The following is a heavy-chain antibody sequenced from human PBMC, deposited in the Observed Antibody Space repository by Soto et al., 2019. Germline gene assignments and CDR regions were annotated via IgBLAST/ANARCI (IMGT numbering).Heavy chain of an antibody. CDR1: GYTFTAYW. D-gene: IGHD6-25*01. Sequence: GGSLKISFKGSGYTFTAYWIGWVRQMPGKGLEWMGIIYPGDSDTRYSPSFQGQVTISADKSISTAYLQWSSLKASDTAMFYCARGGYSGNSKDPFYIWGPGTMVTVSS. CDR3: ARGGYSGNSKDPFYI. J-gene: IGHJ3*02. CDR2: IYPGDSDT. V-gene: IGHV5-51*01.